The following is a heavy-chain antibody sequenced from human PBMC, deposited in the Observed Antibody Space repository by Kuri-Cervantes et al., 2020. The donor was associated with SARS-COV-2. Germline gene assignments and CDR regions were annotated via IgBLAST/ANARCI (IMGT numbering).Heavy chain of an antibody. CDR2: INHSGST. Sequence: SETLSLTCAVYGGSFSGYYWSWIRQPPGKGLEWIGEINHSGSTNYNPSLKSRVTMSVDTSKNQFSLKLSSVTAADTAVYYCARARIYCSSTSCRPMAFDIWGQGTMVTVSS. CDR3: ARARIYCSSTSCRPMAFDI. V-gene: IGHV4-34*01. D-gene: IGHD2-2*01. CDR1: GGSFSGYY. J-gene: IGHJ3*02.